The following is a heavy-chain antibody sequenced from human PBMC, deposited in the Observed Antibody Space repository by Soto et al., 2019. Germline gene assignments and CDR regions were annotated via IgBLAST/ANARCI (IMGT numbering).Heavy chain of an antibody. D-gene: IGHD2-2*01. CDR2: IYHSGST. CDR1: GGSISSGGYS. V-gene: IGHV4-30-2*01. J-gene: IGHJ5*02. CDR3: ARLYLVVPAAIWIGWFDP. Sequence: SDTLSLTCAVSGGSISSGGYSWSWIRQPPGKGLEWIGYIYHSGSTYYNPSLKSRVTISVDRSKNQFSLKLNSVTAADTAVYYCARLYLVVPAAIWIGWFDPWGQGTLVTISS.